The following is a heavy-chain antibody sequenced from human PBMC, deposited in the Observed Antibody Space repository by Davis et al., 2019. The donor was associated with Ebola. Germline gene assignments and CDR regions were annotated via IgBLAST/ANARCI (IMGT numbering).Heavy chain of an antibody. D-gene: IGHD4-17*01. CDR2: IRSKANSYAT. J-gene: IGHJ6*02. CDR3: TLTTVTTDV. CDR1: GFTFSGPA. Sequence: GGSLRLSCAASGFTFSGPAMHWVRQVSGKGLEWVGRIRSKANSYATAYAASVKGRFTISRDDSKNTAYLQMNSLKTEDTAVYYCTLTTVTTDVWGQGTTVTVSS. V-gene: IGHV3-73*01.